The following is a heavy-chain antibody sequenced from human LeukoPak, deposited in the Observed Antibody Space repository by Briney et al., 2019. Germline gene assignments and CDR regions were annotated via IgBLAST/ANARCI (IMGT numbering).Heavy chain of an antibody. D-gene: IGHD3-10*01. CDR1: GFTFSSYS. CDR2: ISSSSSYI. CDR3: ARDALFGNYGSGNH. V-gene: IGHV3-21*01. Sequence: GGSLRLSCAASGFTFSSYSMNWVRQAPGKGLEWVSSISSSSSYIYYADSVKGRFTISRDNAKNSLYLQMNSLRAEDTAVYYCARDALFGNYGSGNHWGQGTLVTVSP. J-gene: IGHJ5*02.